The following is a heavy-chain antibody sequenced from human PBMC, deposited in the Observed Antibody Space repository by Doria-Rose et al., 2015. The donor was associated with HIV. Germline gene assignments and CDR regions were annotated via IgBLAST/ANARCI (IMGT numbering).Heavy chain of an antibody. CDR1: GVSLSSPGMG. CDR3: ARIKSSRWYHKYYFDF. CDR2: IFSNDER. D-gene: IGHD6-13*01. V-gene: IGHV2-26*01. J-gene: IGHJ4*02. Sequence: QITLKESGPVLVKPTETLTLTCTASGVSLSSPGMGVSWIRQPPGKALEWLANIFSNDERSYKTSLKSRITISRGTSKSQVVLTMTDMDPVDTATYYCARIKSSRWYHKYYFDFWGQGTLVIVSA.